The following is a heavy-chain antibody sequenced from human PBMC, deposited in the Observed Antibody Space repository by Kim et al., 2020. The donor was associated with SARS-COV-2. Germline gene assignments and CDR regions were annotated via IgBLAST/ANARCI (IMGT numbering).Heavy chain of an antibody. J-gene: IGHJ2*01. CDR1: GGSISSYY. V-gene: IGHV4-59*01. D-gene: IGHD2-2*01. CDR3: ARAKQRSLYCSSTSCYLWYFDL. CDR2: IYYSGST. Sequence: SETLSLTCTVSGGSISSYYWSWIRQPPGKGLEWIGYIYYSGSTNYNPSLKSRVTISVDTSKNQFSLKLSSVTAADTAVYYCARAKQRSLYCSSTSCYLWYFDLWGRGTLVTVSS.